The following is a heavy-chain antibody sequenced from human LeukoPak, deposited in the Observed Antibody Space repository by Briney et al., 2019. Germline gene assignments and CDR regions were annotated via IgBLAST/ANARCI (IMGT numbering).Heavy chain of an antibody. J-gene: IGHJ4*02. CDR3: ANLLGDYYDSSGFDY. V-gene: IGHV1-46*01. D-gene: IGHD3-22*01. Sequence: GASVKVSCKASGYTFTGYYMHWVRQAPGQGLEWMGGIIPIFGTANYAQKFQGRVTMTRDTSTSTVYMELSSLRSEDTAVYYCANLLGDYYDSSGFDYWGQGTLVTVSS. CDR1: GYTFTGYY. CDR2: IIPIFGTA.